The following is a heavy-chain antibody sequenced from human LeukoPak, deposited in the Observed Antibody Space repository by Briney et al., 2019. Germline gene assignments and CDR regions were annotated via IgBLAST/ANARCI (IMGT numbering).Heavy chain of an antibody. CDR3: ARDRGDSYYYYMDV. CDR1: GFTFSNYP. J-gene: IGHJ6*03. D-gene: IGHD7-27*01. V-gene: IGHV3-21*01. CDR2: ISSSSSYI. Sequence: GGSLRLSCAASGFTFSNYPMHWVRQAPGKGLEWVSSISSSSSYIYYADSVKGRFTISRDNAKNSLYLQMNSLRAEDTAVYYCARDRGDSYYYYMDVWGKGTTVTVSS.